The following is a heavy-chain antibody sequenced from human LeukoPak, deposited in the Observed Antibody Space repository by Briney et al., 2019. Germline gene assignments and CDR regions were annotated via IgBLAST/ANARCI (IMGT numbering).Heavy chain of an antibody. CDR2: IKSDGSST. V-gene: IGHV3-74*01. Sequence: TGGSLRLSCAASGFAFSSYWMHGVRQAPGKGLVWVSRIKSDGSSTTYADSVKGRFTVSRDNAKNTLYLQMNSLRAEDTAVYYCARAMVPLFDYWGQGTLVTVSS. CDR1: GFAFSSYW. D-gene: IGHD4/OR15-4a*01. CDR3: ARAMVPLFDY. J-gene: IGHJ4*02.